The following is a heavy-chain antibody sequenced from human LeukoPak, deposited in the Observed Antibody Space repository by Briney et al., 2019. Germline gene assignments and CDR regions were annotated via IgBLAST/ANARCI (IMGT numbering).Heavy chain of an antibody. CDR2: INSDGSST. D-gene: IGHD3-10*01. V-gene: IGHV3-74*01. Sequence: GGSLRLSCAASGFTFSSYWMHWVRQAPGKGLVWVSRINSDGSSTSYADSVKGRFTISRDNSKNTLYLQMNNLRAEDTAVYYCAKDYGSGSYADAVGDWGQGTLVTVSS. J-gene: IGHJ4*02. CDR3: AKDYGSGSYADAVGD. CDR1: GFTFSSYW.